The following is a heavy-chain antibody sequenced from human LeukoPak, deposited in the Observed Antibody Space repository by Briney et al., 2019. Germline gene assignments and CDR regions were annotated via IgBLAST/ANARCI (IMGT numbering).Heavy chain of an antibody. D-gene: IGHD1-1*01. CDR3: ARTGTHGVDYYYYYGMDV. J-gene: IGHJ6*02. V-gene: IGHV3-23*01. CDR2: ISGSGGST. Sequence: QAGGSLRLSCAASRFTFSSYAMSWVRQAPGKGLEWVSAISGSGGSTYYADSVKGRFTISRDNSKNTLYLQMNSLRAEDTAVYYCARTGTHGVDYYYYYGMDVWGQGTTVTVSS. CDR1: RFTFSSYA.